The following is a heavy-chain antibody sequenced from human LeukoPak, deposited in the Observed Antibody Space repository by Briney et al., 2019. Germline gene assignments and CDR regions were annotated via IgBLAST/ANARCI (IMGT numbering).Heavy chain of an antibody. D-gene: IGHD3-22*01. CDR3: ARDREYYDSSVLRSAFDI. CDR2: INPICFST. J-gene: IGHJ3*02. V-gene: IGHV1-46*01. CDR1: GYTFTSYY. Sequence: ASVKVSCKASGYTFTSYYMHCWRQAPGQGREWMGIINPICFSTSYSQKFQGRVTMTMDTSTSTVYMELSSLRSEATAVYYCARDREYYDSSVLRSAFDIWGQGTMVTVSS.